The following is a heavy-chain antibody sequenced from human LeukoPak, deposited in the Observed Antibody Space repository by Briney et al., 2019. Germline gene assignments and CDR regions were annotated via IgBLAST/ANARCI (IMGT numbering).Heavy chain of an antibody. CDR2: ISAYNGNT. D-gene: IGHD3-9*01. V-gene: IGHV1-18*01. CDR1: GYTFTSYG. Sequence: ASVKVSCKASGYTFTSYGISWVRQAPGQGLEWMGWISAYNGNTNYAQKLQVRVTMTTDTSTSTAYMELRSLRSDDTAVYYCARDGPLLRYFDWLPVDYYYGMDVWGQGTTVTVSS. CDR3: ARDGPLLRYFDWLPVDYYYGMDV. J-gene: IGHJ6*02.